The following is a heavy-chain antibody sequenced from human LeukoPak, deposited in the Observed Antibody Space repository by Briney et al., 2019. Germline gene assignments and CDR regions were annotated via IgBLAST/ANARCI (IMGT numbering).Heavy chain of an antibody. CDR3: AREALSGGPFDL. V-gene: IGHV3-13*01. D-gene: IGHD2/OR15-2a*01. J-gene: IGHJ2*01. Sequence: GGSLRLSCAASGFTFSSYDMHWVRQATGKGLEWVSAIGTAGDTYYPGSVKGRFTISRENAKNSLYLQMNSLRAGDTAVYYCAREALSGGPFDLWGRGTLVTASS. CDR1: GFTFSSYD. CDR2: IGTAGDT.